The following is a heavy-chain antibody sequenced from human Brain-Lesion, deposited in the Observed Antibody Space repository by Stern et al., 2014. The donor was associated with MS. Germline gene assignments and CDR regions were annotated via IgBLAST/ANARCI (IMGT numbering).Heavy chain of an antibody. V-gene: IGHV4-30-2*01. CDR3: VRGRSRVHPPLDP. CDR1: GYSITSAAFS. Sequence: VQLVESGSGLVKPSQTLSLSCSVSGYSITSAAFSWTWIRQAPGKGLEWVGYMYYGGSPLYNPSLRSGVNIYVDTCQNPIPPRLNSVTAADTAVYYCVRGRSRVHPPLDPWGQGTLVTVSS. CDR2: MYYGGSP. J-gene: IGHJ5*02. D-gene: IGHD2-2*01.